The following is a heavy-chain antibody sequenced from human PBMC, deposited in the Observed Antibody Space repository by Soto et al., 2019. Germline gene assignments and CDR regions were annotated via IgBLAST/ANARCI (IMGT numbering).Heavy chain of an antibody. Sequence: QVQLQQWGAGLLKPSETLSLTCAVYGGSFSGYYWSWIRQPPGKGLEWIGEINHSGSTNYNPSLTSRVTISVDTSKNQFSLKLSSVTAADTAVYYCARTWDTMIVVGTHSFDYWGQGTLVTVSS. CDR3: ARTWDTMIVVGTHSFDY. D-gene: IGHD3-22*01. J-gene: IGHJ4*02. CDR2: INHSGST. V-gene: IGHV4-34*01. CDR1: GGSFSGYY.